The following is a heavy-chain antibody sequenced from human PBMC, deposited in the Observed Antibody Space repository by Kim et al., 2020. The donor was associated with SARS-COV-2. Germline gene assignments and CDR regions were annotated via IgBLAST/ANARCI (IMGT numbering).Heavy chain of an antibody. CDR1: GFTFTSSA. CDR2: IVVGSGNT. CDR3: AADELRYFDSYGMDV. Sequence: SVKVSCKASGFTFTSSAVQWVRQARGQRLEWIGWIVVGSGNTNYAQKFQERVTITRDMSTSTAYMELSSLRSEDTAVYYCAADELRYFDSYGMDVWGQGTTVTVSS. D-gene: IGHD3-9*01. V-gene: IGHV1-58*01. J-gene: IGHJ6*02.